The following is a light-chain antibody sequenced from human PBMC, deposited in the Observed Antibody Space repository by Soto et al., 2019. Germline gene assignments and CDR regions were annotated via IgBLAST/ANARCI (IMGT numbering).Light chain of an antibody. CDR3: QQYKSPPYT. Sequence: DIQMTQSPSTLSASVGDRVTITCRASQSISTLLAWYQQKPGKAPKLLIYDASSLENGDPARFSGSGSGTEFTLAISSLQSDDFATYSGQQYKSPPYTFGQGTRLEIK. J-gene: IGKJ2*01. CDR1: QSISTL. V-gene: IGKV1-5*01. CDR2: DAS.